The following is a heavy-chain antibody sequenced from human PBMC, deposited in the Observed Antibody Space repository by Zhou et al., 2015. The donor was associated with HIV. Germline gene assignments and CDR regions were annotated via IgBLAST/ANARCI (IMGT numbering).Heavy chain of an antibody. CDR3: TRGRWEVPDAY. CDR2: IIPILGTT. Sequence: QVQLVQSGAEVKKPGSSVKVSCKASGGSFTYHAISWVRQAPGQGLEWMGGIIPILGTTNYAQKFQGRVTITADESTNTAYMDLSSLRSDDTAVYYCTRGRWEVPDAYWGQGTLVTVSP. J-gene: IGHJ4*02. CDR1: GGSFTYHA. D-gene: IGHD1-26*01. V-gene: IGHV1-69*01.